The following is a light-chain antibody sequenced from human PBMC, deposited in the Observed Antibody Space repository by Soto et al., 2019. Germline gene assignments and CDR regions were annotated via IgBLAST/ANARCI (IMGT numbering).Light chain of an antibody. J-gene: IGKJ4*01. CDR3: QQRSNWPHT. CDR2: GTS. CDR1: QSVSSSY. Sequence: EIVLTQSPGTLSLSPGERATLSCRASQSVSSSYLAWYQQKPGQAPRLLIYGTSSRATGVPDRFSGSGSGKDFTLTISRPEPEDFAVYYFQQRSNWPHTFGGGTKV. V-gene: IGKV3D-20*02.